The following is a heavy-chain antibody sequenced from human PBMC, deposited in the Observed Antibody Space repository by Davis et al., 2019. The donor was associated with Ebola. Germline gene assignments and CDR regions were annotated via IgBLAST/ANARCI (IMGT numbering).Heavy chain of an antibody. CDR1: GFTFSSYA. J-gene: IGHJ6*02. CDR2: ISGSGGST. Sequence: PGGSLRLSCAASGFTFSSYAMSWVRQAPGKGLEWVSAISGSGGSTYYADSVKGRFTISRDNSKNTLYLQMNSLRAEDTAVYYCASNVPETYYYYGMDVWGQGTTVTVSS. CDR3: ASNVPETYYYYGMDV. V-gene: IGHV3-23*01. D-gene: IGHD4-11*01.